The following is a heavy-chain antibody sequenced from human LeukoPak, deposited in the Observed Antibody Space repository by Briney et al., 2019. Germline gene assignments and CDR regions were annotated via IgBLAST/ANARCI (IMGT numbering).Heavy chain of an antibody. CDR1: GYTFTGYY. J-gene: IGHJ4*02. Sequence: ASVKVSCKASGYTFTGYYMHWVRQAPGQGLEWMGWINPNSGGTNYAQKFQGRVTMTRDTSISTAYMELSRLRSDDTAVYYCARVVGGRMTKVHFDYWGQGTLVTVSS. CDR3: ARVVGGRMTKVHFDY. CDR2: INPNSGGT. D-gene: IGHD4-17*01. V-gene: IGHV1-2*02.